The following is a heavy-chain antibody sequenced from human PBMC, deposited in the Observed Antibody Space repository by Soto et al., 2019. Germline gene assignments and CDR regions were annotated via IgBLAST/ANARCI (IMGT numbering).Heavy chain of an antibody. J-gene: IGHJ6*02. CDR1: SGSFGDHY. D-gene: IGHD5-18*01. Sequence: SETLSLTCAVFSGSFGDHYWAWIRQSPEKGLEWIGEIHPSGITDYNPSLKSRLTLSFDTSKNPFSLKVASVTAADTAVYFCARGTPSGYRLGPRTFFYYGLDVWGPGTTVTVSS. CDR3: ARGTPSGYRLGPRTFFYYGLDV. V-gene: IGHV4-34*01. CDR2: IHPSGIT.